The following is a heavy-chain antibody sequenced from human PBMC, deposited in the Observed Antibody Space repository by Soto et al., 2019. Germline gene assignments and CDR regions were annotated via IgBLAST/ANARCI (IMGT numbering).Heavy chain of an antibody. V-gene: IGHV3-9*01. CDR3: PKAEGSGWHYGFDD. CDR1: GFTFDDYA. CDR2: LSWNGASI. J-gene: IGHJ4*02. D-gene: IGHD6-19*01. Sequence: EVQLVGSGGGLVQPGRSLRLSCAASGFTFDDYAMHWVRQAPGKGLEWVSGLSWNGASIDYAESVKGRFTISRDKAKNSLYLQMNSLRPEDTAFFYCPKAEGSGWHYGFDDWGQGILVTVSS.